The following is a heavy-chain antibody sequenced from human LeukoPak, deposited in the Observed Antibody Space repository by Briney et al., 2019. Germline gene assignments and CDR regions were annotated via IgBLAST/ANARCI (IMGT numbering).Heavy chain of an antibody. CDR1: GFTFSSYA. Sequence: GGSLRLSCAASGFTFSSYAMSWVRQAPGKGLEWVSAISGSGGSTYYADSVKGRFTISRDNSKNTLYLQMNSLRAEDTAVYYCAKVRIVGAGATRCFDYWGQGTLVTVSS. V-gene: IGHV3-23*01. D-gene: IGHD1-26*01. CDR2: ISGSGGST. J-gene: IGHJ4*02. CDR3: AKVRIVGAGATRCFDY.